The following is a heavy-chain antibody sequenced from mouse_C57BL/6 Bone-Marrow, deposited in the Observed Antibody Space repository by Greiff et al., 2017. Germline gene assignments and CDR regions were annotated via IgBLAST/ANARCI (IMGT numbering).Heavy chain of an antibody. CDR1: GISITTGNYR. J-gene: IGHJ3*01. CDR2: IYYSGTI. Sequence: DVKLQESGPGLVKPSQTVFLTCTVTGISITTGNYRWSWIRQFPGNKLEWIGYIYYSGTITYNPSLTSRTTITRDTPKNQFFLEMNSLTAEDTATYYCARGDYYGSLAYWGQGTLVTVSA. V-gene: IGHV3-5*01. D-gene: IGHD1-1*01. CDR3: ARGDYYGSLAY.